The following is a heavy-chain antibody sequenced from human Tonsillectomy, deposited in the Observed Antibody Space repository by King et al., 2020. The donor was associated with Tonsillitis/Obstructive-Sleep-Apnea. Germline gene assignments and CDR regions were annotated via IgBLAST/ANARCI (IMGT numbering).Heavy chain of an antibody. J-gene: IGHJ4*02. D-gene: IGHD4-17*01. CDR3: VRDNYGVDY. CDR2: ITIDGSTT. Sequence: VQLVESGGGLVQPGGSLRLSCAASGFTFSNYWMQWVRQAPGKGLVWVSHITIDGSTTSYADSVKGRFTISRDNAKNTLYLQMNSLRAEDTAVYYCVRDNYGVDYWGQGTLVTVSS. CDR1: GFTFSNYW. V-gene: IGHV3-74*01.